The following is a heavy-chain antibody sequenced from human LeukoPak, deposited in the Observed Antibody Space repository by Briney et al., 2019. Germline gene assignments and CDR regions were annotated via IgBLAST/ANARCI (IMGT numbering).Heavy chain of an antibody. CDR2: ISSTSSYI. Sequence: GGSLRLSCAASGFTFSSYAMNWVRQAPGKGLEWVSYISSTSSYIYYADSVKGRFTISRDNAKNSLYLQMNSLRAEDTAVYYCASSVYGLDAFDIWGQGTMVTVSS. CDR3: ASSVYGLDAFDI. J-gene: IGHJ3*02. V-gene: IGHV3-21*01. CDR1: GFTFSSYA. D-gene: IGHD5/OR15-5a*01.